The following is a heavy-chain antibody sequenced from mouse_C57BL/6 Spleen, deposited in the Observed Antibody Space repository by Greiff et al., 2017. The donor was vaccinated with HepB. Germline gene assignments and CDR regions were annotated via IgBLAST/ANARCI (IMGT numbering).Heavy chain of an antibody. D-gene: IGHD1-1*01. V-gene: IGHV1-64*01. Sequence: VQLKQPGAELVKPGASVKLSCKASGYTFTSYWMHWVKQRPGQGLEWIGMIHPNSGSTNYNEKFKSKATLTVDKSSSTAYMQLSSLTSEDSAVYYCAREGVYYGSRAAMDYWGQGTSVTVSS. J-gene: IGHJ4*01. CDR1: GYTFTSYW. CDR3: AREGVYYGSRAAMDY. CDR2: IHPNSGST.